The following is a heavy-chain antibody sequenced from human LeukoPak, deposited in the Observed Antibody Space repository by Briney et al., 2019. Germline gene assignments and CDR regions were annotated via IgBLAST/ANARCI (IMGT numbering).Heavy chain of an antibody. J-gene: IGHJ4*02. CDR1: GFTFNNFG. D-gene: IGHD4-23*01. CDR2: IGYEGVHK. CDR3: AKDLHGGYSSDY. Sequence: GGSLRLSCAASGFTFNNFGMHWVRQAPDKGLEWVSFIGYEGVHKYYADSVKGRFTISKDNSKATLYLQMNSLRPEDTAVYYCAKDLHGGYSSDYWGQGTLVTVFS. V-gene: IGHV3-30*02.